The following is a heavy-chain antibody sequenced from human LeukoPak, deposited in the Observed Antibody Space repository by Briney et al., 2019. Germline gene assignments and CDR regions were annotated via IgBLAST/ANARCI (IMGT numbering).Heavy chain of an antibody. Sequence: SETLSLTCTVSGGSISSYYWSWVRQPPGKGLEWIGYIYYSGSTNYNPFLKSRVTISVDTSKNQFSLKLSSVTAADTAVYYCARNYYGSGSYFGYWGQGTLVTVSS. CDR2: IYYSGST. D-gene: IGHD3-10*01. CDR1: GGSISSYY. CDR3: ARNYYGSGSYFGY. J-gene: IGHJ4*02. V-gene: IGHV4-59*01.